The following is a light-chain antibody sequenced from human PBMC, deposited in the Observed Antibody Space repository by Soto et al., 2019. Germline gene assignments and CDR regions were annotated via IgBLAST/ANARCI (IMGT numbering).Light chain of an antibody. V-gene: IGLV1-51*01. J-gene: IGLJ3*02. Sequence: QSVLTQPPSVSAAPGQKVTISCSGSSSNIGNNYVSWYQQVPGTAPKPLLYDNNKRPSGIPDRFSGSKSGASATLGITGLQTGDEAHYYCGTWDDSLNAGVFGGGTKLTV. CDR1: SSNIGNNY. CDR2: DNN. CDR3: GTWDDSLNAGV.